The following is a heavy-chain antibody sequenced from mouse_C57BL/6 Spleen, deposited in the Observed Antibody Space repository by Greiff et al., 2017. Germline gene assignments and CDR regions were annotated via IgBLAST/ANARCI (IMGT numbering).Heavy chain of an antibody. CDR2: IDPEDGDT. V-gene: IGHV14-1*01. J-gene: IGHJ4*01. CDR3: TTSYGNYEDAMDY. D-gene: IGHD2-1*01. Sequence: VQLQQSGAELVRPGASVKLSCTASGFNIQDYYMHWVKQRPEQGLEWIGRIDPEDGDTEYAPKFQGKATMTADTSSNTAYLQLSSLTSEDTAVYYCTTSYGNYEDAMDYWGQGTSVTVSS. CDR1: GFNIQDYY.